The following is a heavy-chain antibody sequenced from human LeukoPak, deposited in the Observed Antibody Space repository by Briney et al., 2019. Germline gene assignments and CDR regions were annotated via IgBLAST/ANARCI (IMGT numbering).Heavy chain of an antibody. CDR1: GFTFSSHE. V-gene: IGHV3-48*03. CDR2: INSGGSTI. CDR3: ARDVWFDP. Sequence: GGSLRLSCAASGFTFSSHEMNWVRQPPGKELEWVSYINSGGSTIYYADSVKGRFTVSRDNAKNSLYLQMNSLRAEDTALYYCARDVWFDPWGQGTLVTVSS. J-gene: IGHJ5*02.